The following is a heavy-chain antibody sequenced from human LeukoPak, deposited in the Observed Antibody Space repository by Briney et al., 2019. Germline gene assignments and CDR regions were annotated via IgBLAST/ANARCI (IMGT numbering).Heavy chain of an antibody. Sequence: GGSLRLSCAASGFTFSPYWMHWVRQAPGKGLVWVSHINGDGSRTGYADSVKGRFTISRDNAKSTLYLQMNSLRAEDTAVYYCAKVIRGYSYGRIDYWGQGTLVTVSS. V-gene: IGHV3-74*01. CDR2: INGDGSRT. CDR3: AKVIRGYSYGRIDY. CDR1: GFTFSPYW. J-gene: IGHJ4*02. D-gene: IGHD5-18*01.